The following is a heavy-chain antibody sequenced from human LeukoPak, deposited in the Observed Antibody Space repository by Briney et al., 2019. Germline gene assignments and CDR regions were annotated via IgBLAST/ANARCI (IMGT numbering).Heavy chain of an antibody. CDR3: ARVLAAERGTWFDP. CDR2: INPNSGGT. Sequence: VASVKVSCKASGYTFTGYYMHWVRQAPGQGLEWMGWINPNSGGTNYAQKFQGRVTMTRDTSISTAYMELSRLRSDDTAVYYCARVLAAERGTWFDPWGQGTLVTVSS. D-gene: IGHD6-13*01. J-gene: IGHJ5*02. CDR1: GYTFTGYY. V-gene: IGHV1-2*02.